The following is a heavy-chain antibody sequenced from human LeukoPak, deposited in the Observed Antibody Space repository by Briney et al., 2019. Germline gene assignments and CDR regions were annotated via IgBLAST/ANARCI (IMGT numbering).Heavy chain of an antibody. CDR3: ARGAGRFLESGDWFDP. CDR1: GGTFSSYA. V-gene: IGHV1-69*05. J-gene: IGHJ5*02. CDR2: IIPIFGTA. Sequence: SVKVSCKASGGTFSSYAISWVRQAPGQGLEWMGGIIPIFGTANYAQKFQGRVTITTDESTSTAYMELSSLRSEDTAVDYCARGAGRFLESGDWFDPWGQGALVTVSS. D-gene: IGHD3-3*01.